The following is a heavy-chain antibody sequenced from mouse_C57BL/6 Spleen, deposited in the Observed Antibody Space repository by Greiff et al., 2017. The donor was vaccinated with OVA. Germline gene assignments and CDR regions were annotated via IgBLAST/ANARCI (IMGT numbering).Heavy chain of an antibody. V-gene: IGHV1-42*01. Sequence: EVQLQQSGPELVKPGASVKISCTASGYSFTGYYMNWVKQSPEKSLEWIGEINPSTGGTTYNQKFKAKATLTVDKSSSTAYMQLKSLTAEDSAVYYCASSGSSLWYFDVWGTGTTVTVSS. CDR3: ASSGSSLWYFDV. D-gene: IGHD1-1*01. CDR2: INPSTGGT. J-gene: IGHJ1*03. CDR1: GYSFTGYY.